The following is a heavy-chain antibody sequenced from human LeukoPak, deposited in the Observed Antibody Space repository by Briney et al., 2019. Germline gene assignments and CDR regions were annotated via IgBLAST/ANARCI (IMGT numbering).Heavy chain of an antibody. CDR2: ISASGGST. J-gene: IGHJ4*02. CDR1: AFAFSSYA. D-gene: IGHD3-22*01. V-gene: IGHV3-23*01. Sequence: GGSLRLSCAASAFAFSSYAMSWVRQAPRKGLEWVSVISASGGSTYYADSVKGRFTISRDNSKNTLYLQMNSLRAEDTAVYYCAVRSSAYYFFDYWGQGTLVTVSS. CDR3: AVRSSAYYFFDY.